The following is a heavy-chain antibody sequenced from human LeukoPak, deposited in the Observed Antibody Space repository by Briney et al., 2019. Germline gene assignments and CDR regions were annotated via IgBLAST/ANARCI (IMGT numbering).Heavy chain of an antibody. J-gene: IGHJ3*02. CDR1: GGSISTNNYY. D-gene: IGHD6-6*01. Sequence: PSETLSLTCTVSGGSISTNNYYWGWIRQPPGKGLEWIGSVYYTGTTYYNPSLKSRVAISVDTSKNHFSLKLISVTAADTAVYYCARGAFEYSISQQLVNTFDIWGQGTMVTVSS. CDR2: VYYTGTT. V-gene: IGHV4-39*07. CDR3: ARGAFEYSISQQLVNTFDI.